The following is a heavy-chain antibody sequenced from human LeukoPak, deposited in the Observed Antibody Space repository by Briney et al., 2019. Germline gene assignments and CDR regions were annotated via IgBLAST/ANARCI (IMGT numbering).Heavy chain of an antibody. J-gene: IGHJ4*02. D-gene: IGHD6-19*01. Sequence: GGSLRLSCAASGFTFSNYAMSWVRQAPGKGLEWVSAISGSGAATFNADSVKGRFTISRDNSKNTLYLQMNSLRAEDTAVYYCAKDLSSGWYPYYFDFWGRGTLVTVSS. CDR1: GFTFSNYA. CDR3: AKDLSSGWYPYYFDF. V-gene: IGHV3-23*01. CDR2: ISGSGAAT.